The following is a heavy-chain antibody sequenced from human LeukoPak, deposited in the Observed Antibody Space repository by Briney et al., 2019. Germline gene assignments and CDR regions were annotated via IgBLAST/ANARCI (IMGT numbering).Heavy chain of an antibody. D-gene: IGHD4-17*01. V-gene: IGHV3-30*18. CDR1: GFTFSRYG. CDR2: ISYDGSNK. CDR3: AKDQDTYGSVYYFDY. J-gene: IGHJ4*02. Sequence: PGGSLRLSCAASGFTFSRYGMHWDRQAPGKGLEWVAVISYDGSNKYYADSVKGRFTISRDNSKNTLYLQMNSLRGEDTAVYFCAKDQDTYGSVYYFDYWGQGTLVTVSS.